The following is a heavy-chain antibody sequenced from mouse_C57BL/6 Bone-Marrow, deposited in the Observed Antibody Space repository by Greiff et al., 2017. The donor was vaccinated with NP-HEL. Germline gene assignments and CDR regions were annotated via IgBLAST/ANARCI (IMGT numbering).Heavy chain of an antibody. D-gene: IGHD2-3*01. CDR2: IYPRSGNT. V-gene: IGHV1-81*01. Sequence: QVQLQQSGAELARPGASVKLSCKASGYTFTSYGISWVKQRTGQGLEWIGEIYPRSGNTYYNEKFKGKATLTADISSSTAYMELRSLTSEDSAVYFCARSGDGLFAYWGQGTLVTVSA. J-gene: IGHJ3*01. CDR1: GYTFTSYG. CDR3: ARSGDGLFAY.